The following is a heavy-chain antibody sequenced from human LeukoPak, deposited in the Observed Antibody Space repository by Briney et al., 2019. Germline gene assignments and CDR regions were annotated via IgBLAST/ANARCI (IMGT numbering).Heavy chain of an antibody. CDR3: AKETTVTTDSY. J-gene: IGHJ4*02. Sequence: GGSLRLSCAASGFTFSNAWMSWVRQAPGKGLEWVSSISSSSSYIYYADSVKGRFTISRDNAKNSLYLQMNSLRAEDTAVYYCAKETTVTTDSYWGQGTLVTVSS. V-gene: IGHV3-21*01. CDR1: GFTFSNAW. D-gene: IGHD4-17*01. CDR2: ISSSSSYI.